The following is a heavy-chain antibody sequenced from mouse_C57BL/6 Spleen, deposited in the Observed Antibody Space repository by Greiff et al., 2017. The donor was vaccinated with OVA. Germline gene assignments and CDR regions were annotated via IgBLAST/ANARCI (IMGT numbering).Heavy chain of an antibody. CDR1: GYTFTSYW. Sequence: QVQLQQPGAELVRPGTSVKLSCKASGYTFTSYWMHWVKQRPGQGLEWIGVIDPSDSYTNYNQKFKGKATLTVDTSSSTAYMQLSSLTSEDSAVYYCARRGGYDVYYFDYWGQGTTLTVSS. J-gene: IGHJ2*01. CDR2: IDPSDSYT. CDR3: ARRGGYDVYYFDY. V-gene: IGHV1-59*01. D-gene: IGHD2-2*01.